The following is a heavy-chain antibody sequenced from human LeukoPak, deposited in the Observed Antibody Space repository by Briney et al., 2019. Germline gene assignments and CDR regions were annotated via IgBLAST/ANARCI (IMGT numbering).Heavy chain of an antibody. V-gene: IGHV4-59*01. J-gene: IGHJ6*03. CDR1: GGSISSYY. D-gene: IGHD6-19*01. CDR2: IYYSGST. Sequence: SETLSLTCTVSGGSISSYYWSWIRQPPGKGLEWIGYIYYSGSTNYNPPLKSRVTISVDTSKNQFSLKLSSVTAADTAVYYCARGGKMGIAVAGLYYYYMDVWGKGTTVTVSS. CDR3: ARGGKMGIAVAGLYYYYMDV.